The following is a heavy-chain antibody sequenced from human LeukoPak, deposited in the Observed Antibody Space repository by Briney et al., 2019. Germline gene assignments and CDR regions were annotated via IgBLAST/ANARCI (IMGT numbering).Heavy chain of an antibody. CDR3: ARRWEVWGSYPSYFDT. V-gene: IGHV4-39*01. CDR1: GGSISTNGYY. CDR2: IYYSGST. J-gene: IGHJ5*02. Sequence: SETLSLPCTFSGGSISTNGYYWGWIRQPPGKGLEWIGSIYYSGSTYFNPSLKSRVTISIDMSKNQFSLKLSSVTAADTAVYYCARRWEVWGSYPSYFDTWGQGNLVTVSS. D-gene: IGHD3-16*01.